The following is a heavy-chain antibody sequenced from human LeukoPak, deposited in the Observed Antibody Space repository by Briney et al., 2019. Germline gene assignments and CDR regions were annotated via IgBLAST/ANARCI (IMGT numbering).Heavy chain of an antibody. CDR1: GYTLTELS. V-gene: IGHV1-24*01. J-gene: IGHJ4*02. CDR2: FDPEDGET. Sequence: ASVKVSCKVSGYTLTELSMHWVRQAPGKGLEWMGGFDPEDGETIYAQKFQGRVTMTEDTSTDTAYMGLSSRRSEDTAVYYCATGRITIFGVVPYYFGYWGQGTLVTVSS. D-gene: IGHD3-3*01. CDR3: ATGRITIFGVVPYYFGY.